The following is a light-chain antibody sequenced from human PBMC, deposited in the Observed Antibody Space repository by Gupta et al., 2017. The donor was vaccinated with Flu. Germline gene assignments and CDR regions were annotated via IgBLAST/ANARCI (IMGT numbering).Light chain of an antibody. V-gene: IGKV1-12*01. CDR2: DAS. J-gene: IGKJ1*01. Sequence: PSSVSASVGDRVTITCRASQGISSWLAWYQQKPGKAPKLLIYDASSLQSGVPSRFSGSGSEIDFSLVISSLQPEDFATYYCQQANSLPQTFGQGTKVEIK. CDR1: QGISSW. CDR3: QQANSLPQT.